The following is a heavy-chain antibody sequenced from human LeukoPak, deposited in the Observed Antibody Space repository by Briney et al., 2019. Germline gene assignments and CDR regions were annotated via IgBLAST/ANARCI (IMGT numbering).Heavy chain of an antibody. Sequence: PGGSLRLSCAASGFTFNYYWMRWVRQAPGKGLEWVATLKEAGSEKYYVDSVRGRFTVSIDNAKNSLYLQMRRLRVEDAAVYYWESITGPWGQGTLVTVHS. D-gene: IGHD5-24*01. V-gene: IGHV3-7*01. CDR3: ESITGP. J-gene: IGHJ5*02. CDR1: GFTFNYYW. CDR2: LKEAGSEK.